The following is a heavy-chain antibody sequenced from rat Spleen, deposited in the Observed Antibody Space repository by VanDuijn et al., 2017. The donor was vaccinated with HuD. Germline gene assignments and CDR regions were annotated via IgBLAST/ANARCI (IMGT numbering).Heavy chain of an antibody. CDR1: GFTFADCY. V-gene: IGHV5-25*01. CDR2: ITSGGSNT. Sequence: EVQLVESDGGLVQPGRSLKLSCATSGFTFADCYMAWVRQAPTKGLEWVATITSGGSNTYYPDSVKGRFTISRDNAKSTLYLQMDSLRSEDTATYYCAKGGPNYGDYFDYWGQGVMVTVSS. J-gene: IGHJ2*01. D-gene: IGHD1-11*01. CDR3: AKGGPNYGDYFDY.